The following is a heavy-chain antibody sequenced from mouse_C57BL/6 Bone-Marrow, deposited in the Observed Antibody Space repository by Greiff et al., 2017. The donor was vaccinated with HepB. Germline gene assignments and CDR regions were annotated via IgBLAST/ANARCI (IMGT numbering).Heavy chain of an antibody. J-gene: IGHJ3*01. CDR3: AREGAYSNYEAWFAY. CDR1: GYSFTDYN. Sequence: VQLKQSGPELVKPGASVKISCKASGYSFTDYNMNWVKQSNGKSLEWIGVINPNYGTTSYNQKFKGKATLTVDQSSSTAYMQLNSLTSEDSAVYYCAREGAYSNYEAWFAYWGQGTLVTVSA. CDR2: INPNYGTT. D-gene: IGHD2-5*01. V-gene: IGHV1-39*01.